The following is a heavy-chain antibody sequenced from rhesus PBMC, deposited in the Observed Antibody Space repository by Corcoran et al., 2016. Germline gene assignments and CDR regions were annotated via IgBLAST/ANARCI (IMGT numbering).Heavy chain of an antibody. CDR2: IYGSGGGN. D-gene: IGHD5-42*01. Sequence: QVQLQESGPGLVKPSETLSLTCAVPGYPIRSGYYWGWLRQPPGTGLVWVGGIYGSGGGNYLNPSLKSRVTLSVDTSKNQFSLKLSSVTAADTAVYYCARVGSSWSEWDTVGTEWYFDLWGPGTPITISS. V-gene: IGHV4S14*01. J-gene: IGHJ2*01. CDR1: GYPIRSGYY. CDR3: ARVGSSWSEWDTVGTEWYFDL.